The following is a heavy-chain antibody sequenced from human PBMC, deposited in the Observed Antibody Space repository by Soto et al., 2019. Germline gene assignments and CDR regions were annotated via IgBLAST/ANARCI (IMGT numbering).Heavy chain of an antibody. CDR3: AFSRNFYNNSGLDY. J-gene: IGHJ4*02. D-gene: IGHD3-22*01. CDR1: GFSLSTDGVC. Sequence: QITLKESGPTLVKPTQTLTLTCTVSGFSLSTDGVCVGWIRQPPGKALEWLVAIKWDDDKRYSPSLESRVTITKANYKNEVVFTKTNLDPVDTATYYCAFSRNFYNNSGLDYWGPGTLVTVSS. V-gene: IGHV2-5*02. CDR2: IKWDDDK.